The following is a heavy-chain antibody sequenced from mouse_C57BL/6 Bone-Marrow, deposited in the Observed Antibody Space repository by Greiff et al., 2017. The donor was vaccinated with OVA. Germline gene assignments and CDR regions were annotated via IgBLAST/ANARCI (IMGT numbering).Heavy chain of an antibody. J-gene: IGHJ2*01. D-gene: IGHD2-5*01. CDR3: ARRKNSNYFFDY. CDR1: GYTFTSYW. V-gene: IGHV1-64*01. Sequence: QVQPQQPGAELVKPGASVKLSCKASGYTFTSYWMHWVKQRPGQGLEWIGMIHPNSGSTNYNEKFKSKATLTVDKSSSTAYMQLSSLTSEDSAVYYCARRKNSNYFFDYWGQGTTLTVSS. CDR2: IHPNSGST.